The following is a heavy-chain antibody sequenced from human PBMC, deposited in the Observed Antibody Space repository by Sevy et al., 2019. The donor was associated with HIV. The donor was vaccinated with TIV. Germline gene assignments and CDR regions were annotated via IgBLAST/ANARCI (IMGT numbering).Heavy chain of an antibody. J-gene: IGHJ6*02. D-gene: IGHD1-20*01. CDR2: IKQDGSEK. CDR3: ARAGITGTMGEYGMDV. Sequence: GSLRLSCAASGFTFSSYWMSWVRQAPGKGLEWVANIKQDGSEKYYVDSVKGRFTISRDNAKNSLYLQMNSLRAEDTAVYYCARAGITGTMGEYGMDVWGQGTTVTVSS. CDR1: GFTFSSYW. V-gene: IGHV3-7*01.